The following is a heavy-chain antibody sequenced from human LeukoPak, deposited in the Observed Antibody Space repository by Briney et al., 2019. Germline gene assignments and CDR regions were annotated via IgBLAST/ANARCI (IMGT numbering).Heavy chain of an antibody. CDR3: ARGPGDYDILAAY. D-gene: IGHD3-9*01. J-gene: IGHJ4*02. CDR2: INHSGST. V-gene: IGHV4-34*01. CDR1: GGSFSGYY. Sequence: PSETLSLTCAVYGGSFSGYYWSWIRQPQGKGLEWIGEINHSGSTNYNPSLKSRVTISVDTSKNQFSLKLSSVTAADTAVYYCARGPGDYDILAAYWGRGTLVTVSS.